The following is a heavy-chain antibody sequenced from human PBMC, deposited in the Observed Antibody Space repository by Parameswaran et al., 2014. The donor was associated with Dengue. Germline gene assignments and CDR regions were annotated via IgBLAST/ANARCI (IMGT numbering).Heavy chain of an antibody. CDR3: ARAGAGLRFPYVERDDAFDI. CDR2: ISSSSSYI. J-gene: IGHJ3*02. Sequence: KWIRQPPGKGLEWVSSISSSSSYIYYADSVKGRFTISRDNAKNSLYLQMNSLRAEDTAVYYCARAGAGLRFPYVERDDAFDIWGQGDNGHRLL. D-gene: IGHD3-3*01. V-gene: IGHV3-21*01.